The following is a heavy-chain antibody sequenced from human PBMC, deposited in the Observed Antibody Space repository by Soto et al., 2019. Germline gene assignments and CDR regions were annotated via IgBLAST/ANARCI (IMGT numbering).Heavy chain of an antibody. D-gene: IGHD3-22*01. CDR3: AKGDYYDSSFDH. Sequence: GSLRLSCAASGFTFSSYGMHWVRQAPGKGLEWVAVISYDGSNKYYADSVKGRFTISRDNSKNTLYLQMNSLRAEDTAVYYCAKGDYYDSSFDHWGQGTLVTVSS. V-gene: IGHV3-30*18. CDR1: GFTFSSYG. CDR2: ISYDGSNK. J-gene: IGHJ4*02.